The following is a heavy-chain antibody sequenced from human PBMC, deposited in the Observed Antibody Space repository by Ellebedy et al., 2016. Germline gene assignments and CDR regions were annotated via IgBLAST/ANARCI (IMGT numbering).Heavy chain of an antibody. Sequence: GSLRLSXTVSGASLTGGAYYWGWIRQPPGKGLEWIGSIYYSGSTYYTGDTYYSPSLRSRVTISVDTSKSHFSLELNSVTAADTAVYYCASLTIPGGSDYWGQGTLVTVSS. CDR2: IYYSGST. CDR3: ASLTIPGGSDY. V-gene: IGHV4-39*02. D-gene: IGHD3-3*01. J-gene: IGHJ4*02. CDR1: GASLTGGAYY.